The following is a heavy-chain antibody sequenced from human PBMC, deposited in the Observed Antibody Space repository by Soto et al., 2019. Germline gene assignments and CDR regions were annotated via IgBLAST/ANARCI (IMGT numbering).Heavy chain of an antibody. CDR3: ARGGEGATIVD. CDR1: GYTFTSYA. Sequence: QVQLVQSGAEVKKPGASVKVSRKASGYTFTSYAMHWVRQAPGQRLEWMGWINAGNGNTKYSQKFQGRVTITRDTSASTAYMELSRLRSEDTAVYYCARGGEGATIVDWGQGTLVTVSS. D-gene: IGHD5-12*01. CDR2: INAGNGNT. J-gene: IGHJ4*02. V-gene: IGHV1-3*01.